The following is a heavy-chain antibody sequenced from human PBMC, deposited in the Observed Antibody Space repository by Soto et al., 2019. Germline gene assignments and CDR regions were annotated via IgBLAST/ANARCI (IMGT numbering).Heavy chain of an antibody. CDR3: AHSCCYDILTGYASFDY. V-gene: IGHV2-5*02. D-gene: IGHD3-9*01. Sequence: QITLKESGPTLVKPTQTLTLTCTFSGFSLSTSGVGVGWIRQPPGKALEWLALIYWDDDKRYSPSLKSRLTITKDTSKNQLVLTMTNMDPVDTATYYCAHSCCYDILTGYASFDYWGQGTLVTVSS. J-gene: IGHJ4*02. CDR2: IYWDDDK. CDR1: GFSLSTSGVG.